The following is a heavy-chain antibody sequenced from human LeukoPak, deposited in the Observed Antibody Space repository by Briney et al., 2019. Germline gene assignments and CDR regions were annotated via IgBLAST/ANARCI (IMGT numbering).Heavy chain of an antibody. Sequence: SETLSLTCAVYGGSFSGYYWSWIRQPPGKGLEWIGEINHSGSTNYNPSLKSRVTISVGTSKNQFSLKLSSVTAADTAVYYCARVLGYCSSTSCPDYWGQGTLVTVSS. CDR3: ARVLGYCSSTSCPDY. D-gene: IGHD2-2*01. J-gene: IGHJ4*02. CDR1: GGSFSGYY. V-gene: IGHV4-34*01. CDR2: INHSGST.